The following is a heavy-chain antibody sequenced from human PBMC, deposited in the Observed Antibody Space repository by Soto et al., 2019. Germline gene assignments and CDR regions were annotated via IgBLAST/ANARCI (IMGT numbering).Heavy chain of an antibody. V-gene: IGHV3-30*18. CDR2: TSYDVSNK. CDR3: AKAFTAMPPYGYGMDV. Sequence: PGGSLRLSCAASGFTFSSYGMYWVRQAPGKGLEWVAVTSYDVSNKYYADSVNGRFTISRDNSKNTLYLQMNSLRAEDTAVYYCAKAFTAMPPYGYGMDVWGQGTTVTVSS. CDR1: GFTFSSYG. D-gene: IGHD5-18*01. J-gene: IGHJ6*02.